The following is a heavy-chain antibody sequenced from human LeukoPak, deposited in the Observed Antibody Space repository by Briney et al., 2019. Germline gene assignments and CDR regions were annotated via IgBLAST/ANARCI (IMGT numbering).Heavy chain of an antibody. Sequence: PGRSLRLPCAASGFTFSSYGMHWVRQAPGKGLEWVAVIWYDGSNKYYADSVKGRFTISRDNSKNTLYLQMNSLRAEDTAVYYCAKDLVVVAAPDYWGQGTLVTVSS. D-gene: IGHD2-15*01. J-gene: IGHJ4*02. CDR3: AKDLVVVAAPDY. CDR1: GFTFSSYG. V-gene: IGHV3-33*06. CDR2: IWYDGSNK.